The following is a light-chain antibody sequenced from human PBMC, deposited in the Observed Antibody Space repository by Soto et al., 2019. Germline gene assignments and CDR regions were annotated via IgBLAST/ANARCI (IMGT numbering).Light chain of an antibody. J-gene: IGKJ1*01. CDR3: QQYSSYSALT. V-gene: IGKV1-5*01. Sequence: IYVTRSPSSLPATVADRVTITSRVRRHSSSWLAGHHQQTGRDPKLLMYDAASLQRGVPPRFSGSGSGTEFTLTIRSLQPDDIATSYCQQYSSYSALTFGEGTKVDIK. CDR2: DAA. CDR1: RHSSSW.